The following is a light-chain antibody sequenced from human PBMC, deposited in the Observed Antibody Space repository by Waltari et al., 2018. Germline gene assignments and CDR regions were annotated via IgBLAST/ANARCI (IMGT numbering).Light chain of an antibody. J-gene: IGKJ2*01. V-gene: IGKV3D-20*01. CDR3: QQYHSSLYT. Sequence: IVLTQSPAILSLSPGETATLPCGASQSVWNTYLAWYQHKPGQAPWLLIYDGSARATGTPDRFSGSGAATQFTLTISRLEPEDFALYYCQQYHSSLYTFGQGTRLEMK. CDR2: DGS. CDR1: QSVWNTY.